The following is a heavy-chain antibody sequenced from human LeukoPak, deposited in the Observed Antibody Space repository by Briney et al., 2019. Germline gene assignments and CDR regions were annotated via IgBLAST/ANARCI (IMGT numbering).Heavy chain of an antibody. CDR2: ISYDGSNK. Sequence: GGSLRLSCAASGFTFSSYAMHWVRQAPGKGLEWVAVISYDGSNKYYADSVKGRFTISRDNSKNTLYLQMNSLRAEDTAVYYCAKGSGSYPPPFDYWGQGTLVTVSS. J-gene: IGHJ4*02. V-gene: IGHV3-30*04. CDR3: AKGSGSYPPPFDY. CDR1: GFTFSSYA. D-gene: IGHD1-26*01.